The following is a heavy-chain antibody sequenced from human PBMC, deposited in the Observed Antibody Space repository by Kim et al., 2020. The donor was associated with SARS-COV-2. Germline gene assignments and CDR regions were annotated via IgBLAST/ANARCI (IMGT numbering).Heavy chain of an antibody. V-gene: IGHV3-9*01. D-gene: IGHD6-13*01. CDR1: GFTFDDYA. CDR2: ISWNSGSI. Sequence: GGSLRLSCAASGFTFDDYAMHWVRQAPGKGLEWVSGISWNSGSIGYADSVKGRFTISRDNAKNSLYLQMNSLRAEDTALYYCAKDSRGSSWLFNWFDPWGQGTLVTVSS. CDR3: AKDSRGSSWLFNWFDP. J-gene: IGHJ5*02.